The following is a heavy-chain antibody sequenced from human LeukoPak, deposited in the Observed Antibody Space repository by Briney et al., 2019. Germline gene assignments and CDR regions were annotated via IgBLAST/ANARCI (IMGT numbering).Heavy chain of an antibody. J-gene: IGHJ4*02. CDR2: IILIFGTA. D-gene: IGHD4-23*01. V-gene: IGHV1-69*05. Sequence: ASVKVSCKASGGTFSSYAISWVRQAPGQGLEWMGGIILIFGTANYAQKFQGRLTITTDESTSTVYMELSSLRSEDTAVYYCARDHGGNSVAWPSDYWGQGTLVTVSS. CDR1: GGTFSSYA. CDR3: ARDHGGNSVAWPSDY.